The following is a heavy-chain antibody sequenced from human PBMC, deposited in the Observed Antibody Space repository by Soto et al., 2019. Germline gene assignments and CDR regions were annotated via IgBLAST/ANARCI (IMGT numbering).Heavy chain of an antibody. CDR3: ARDDIAVAGFDY. J-gene: IGHJ4*02. CDR1: GFTFSNYA. Sequence: LRLSCAASGFTFSNYAMHWVRQAPGKGLEWVAVISYDAINKYYTDSVKGRFTISRDSSKNTLYLQMNSLRPEDTAVYYCARDDIAVAGFDYWGQGTLVTVSS. D-gene: IGHD6-19*01. CDR2: ISYDAINK. V-gene: IGHV3-30-3*01.